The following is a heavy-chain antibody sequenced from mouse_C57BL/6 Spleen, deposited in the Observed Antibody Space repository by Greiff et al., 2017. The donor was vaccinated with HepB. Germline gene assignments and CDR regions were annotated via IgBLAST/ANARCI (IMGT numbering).Heavy chain of an antibody. CDR1: GYTFTNYW. CDR3: AREADYAMDY. V-gene: IGHV1-63*01. J-gene: IGHJ4*01. CDR2: IYPGGGYT. Sequence: VQLQQSGAELVRPGTSVKMSCKASGYTFTNYWIGWAKQRPGHGLEWIGDIYPGGGYTNYNEKFKGKATLTADKSSSTAYMQLSSLTSEDSAVYYCAREADYAMDYWGQGTSVTVSS.